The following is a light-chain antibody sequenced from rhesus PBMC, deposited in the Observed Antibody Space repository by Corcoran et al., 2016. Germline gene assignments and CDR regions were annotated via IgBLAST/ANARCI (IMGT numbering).Light chain of an antibody. V-gene: IGKV3-42*03. CDR1: QSVSSS. Sequence: EVVMTQSPATLSLSPGERATLSCRASQSVSSSLAWYQQKPGQAPRLLIYGASSRATGIPDRFSGSGSGTEFTLTSSSLEPEYCAVYYCQQYSNWPHSFGQGTKVEIK. CDR2: GAS. CDR3: QQYSNWPHS. J-gene: IGKJ2*01.